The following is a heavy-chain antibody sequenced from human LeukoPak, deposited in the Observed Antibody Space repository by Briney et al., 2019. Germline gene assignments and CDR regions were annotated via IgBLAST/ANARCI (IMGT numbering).Heavy chain of an antibody. CDR3: ARGIDSGYDLYGFDY. D-gene: IGHD5-12*01. Sequence: SSETLSLTCTVSGGSISSYYWNWIRQPPGKGLEWIGYIYYSGSTNYNPSLKSRVTISVDTSKNQFSLKLSSVTAADTAVYYCARGIDSGYDLYGFDYWGQGTLVTVSS. CDR1: GGSISSYY. CDR2: IYYSGST. V-gene: IGHV4-59*01. J-gene: IGHJ4*02.